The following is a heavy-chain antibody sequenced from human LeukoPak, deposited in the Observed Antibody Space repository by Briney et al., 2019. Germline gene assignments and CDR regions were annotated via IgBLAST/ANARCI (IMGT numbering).Heavy chain of an antibody. CDR3: ARGGSMMVVGGGLFDF. V-gene: IGHV3-74*01. Sequence: GGSLRLSCATSGFTFSRYWMHWVRQVPGKGLEWVSRIDNDGTTTSYADSVKGRFSIFRDNGKNVVYLQMDSARAEDTAVYYCARGGSMMVVGGGLFDFWGQGTLVTVSS. D-gene: IGHD3-22*01. CDR2: IDNDGTTT. J-gene: IGHJ4*02. CDR1: GFTFSRYW.